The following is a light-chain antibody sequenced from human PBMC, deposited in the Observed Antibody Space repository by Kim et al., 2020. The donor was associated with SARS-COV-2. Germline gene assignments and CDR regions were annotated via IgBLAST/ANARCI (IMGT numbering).Light chain of an antibody. J-gene: IGLJ3*02. CDR2: YDS. CDR1: NMGSKS. Sequence: AQGKTARITCGGNNMGSKSVHWYQQEPGQAPVLVIYYDSDRPSGIPERFSGSNSGNTATLTISRVEAGDEADYYCQVWDSSSDHRVFGGGTQLTVL. CDR3: QVWDSSSDHRV. V-gene: IGLV3-21*04.